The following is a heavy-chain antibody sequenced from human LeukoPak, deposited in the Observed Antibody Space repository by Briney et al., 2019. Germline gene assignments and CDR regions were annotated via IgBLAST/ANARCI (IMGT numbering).Heavy chain of an antibody. CDR3: ARDPGGYSSGGELDV. D-gene: IGHD6-19*01. Sequence: PGGSLRLSCAASGFTFSSYTMNWVRRAPGKGLEWVSSISSSSSYIYYADSVKGRFTISRDNAKKSLYLQMNSLRAEDMAVYYCARDPGGYSSGGELDVWGKGTTVTVSS. CDR2: ISSSSSYI. CDR1: GFTFSSYT. J-gene: IGHJ6*04. V-gene: IGHV3-21*01.